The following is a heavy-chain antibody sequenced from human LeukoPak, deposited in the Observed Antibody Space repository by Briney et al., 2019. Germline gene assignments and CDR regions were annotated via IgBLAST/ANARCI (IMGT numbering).Heavy chain of an antibody. CDR3: ARDPTTVVTTPYYFDF. J-gene: IGHJ4*02. V-gene: IGHV4-34*01. CDR2: INDRGHT. CDR1: GVTFSDYH. Sequence: SETLSLTCAVPGVTFSDYHWNWIRQSPGKGLEWIGEINDRGHTNYNPSLETRVTVSVDTSQKQFSLRLSSVTETGAPVYYCARDPTTVVTTPYYFDFWGQGTLVTVSS. D-gene: IGHD4-23*01.